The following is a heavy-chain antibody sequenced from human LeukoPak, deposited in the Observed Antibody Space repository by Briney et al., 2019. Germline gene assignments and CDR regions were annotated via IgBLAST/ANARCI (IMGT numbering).Heavy chain of an antibody. D-gene: IGHD3-10*01. Sequence: ASVKVSCKASGYTFTGYYMHWVRQAPGQGLEWMGWINPNSGGTNYAQKFQGRVTLTRDTSISTAYKELNRLRSDDTAVYYCARDYGLLSWFDPWGQGTLVTVSS. CDR1: GYTFTGYY. V-gene: IGHV1-2*02. J-gene: IGHJ5*02. CDR3: ARDYGLLSWFDP. CDR2: INPNSGGT.